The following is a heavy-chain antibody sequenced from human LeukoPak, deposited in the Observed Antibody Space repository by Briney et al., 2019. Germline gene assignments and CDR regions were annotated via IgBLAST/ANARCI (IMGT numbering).Heavy chain of an antibody. CDR2: INPNSGGT. D-gene: IGHD3-22*01. V-gene: IGHV1-2*02. J-gene: IGHJ4*02. CDR3: ARELKYDSSGYYFDY. CDR1: GYTFSGYY. Sequence: ASVKVSCEASGYTFSGYYMHWVRQAPGQGLEWMGWINPNSGGTNYAQKFQGRVTMTRDTSISTAYMELSRLRSDDTAVYYCARELKYDSSGYYFDYWGQGTLVTVSS.